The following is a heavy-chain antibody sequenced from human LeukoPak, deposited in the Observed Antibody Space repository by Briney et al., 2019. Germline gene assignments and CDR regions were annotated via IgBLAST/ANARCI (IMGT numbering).Heavy chain of an antibody. V-gene: IGHV3-48*01. CDR1: GFTFSTYS. J-gene: IGHJ5*02. D-gene: IGHD2-2*01. CDR2: TSSSSSTR. CDR3: ARGLYDRSSTSCYFGFDP. Sequence: PGGSLRLSCAASGFTFSTYSMNWVRQAPGKGLEWVSYTSSSSSTRYYADSVKGRFTISRDNAKNSLYLQMNSLRAEDTAVYYCARGLYDRSSTSCYFGFDPWGQGTLVTVSS.